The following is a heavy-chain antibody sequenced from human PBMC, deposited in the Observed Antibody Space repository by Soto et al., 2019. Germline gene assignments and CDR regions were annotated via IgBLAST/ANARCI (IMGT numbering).Heavy chain of an antibody. CDR2: ISSTTNYI. CDR3: ARGTHYYDSIGYSHFFDY. J-gene: IGHJ4*02. Sequence: PGGSLRLSCAASGFTFTRYSMNWVRQAPGKGLEWVSSISSTTNYIYYADSMKGRFTVSRDNAKNSVYLEMNSLSAEDTALYYCARGTHYYDSIGYSHFFDYWGQGTLVTVSS. V-gene: IGHV3-21*01. D-gene: IGHD3-22*01. CDR1: GFTFTRYS.